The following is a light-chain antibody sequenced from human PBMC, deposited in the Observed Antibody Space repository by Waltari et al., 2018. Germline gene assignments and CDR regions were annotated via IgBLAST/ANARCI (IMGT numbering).Light chain of an antibody. Sequence: QSALTQPPSASGSPGQSVTISCPGTRSDVGPYNYVSWYQQYPDKAPKLMIYEVTKRPSGVPDRFSGSKSGNTASLTVSGLQAEDEADYYCISYAGNNKYVLGAGTKVTVL. CDR1: RSDVGPYNY. V-gene: IGLV2-8*01. CDR2: EVT. J-gene: IGLJ1*01. CDR3: ISYAGNNKYV.